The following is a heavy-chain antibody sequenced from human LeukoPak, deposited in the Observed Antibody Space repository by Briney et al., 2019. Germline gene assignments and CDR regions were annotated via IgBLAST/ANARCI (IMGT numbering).Heavy chain of an antibody. J-gene: IGHJ4*02. V-gene: IGHV5-51*01. CDR3: GRLKTKYDFWKH. CDR1: GYSFTSYW. Sequence: GESLKISRKGSGYSFTSYWIGWVRQIPGKGLEWMGIIYPGDSDTRYSPSFQGQITISANKSISTAYLQWSSLKASDTAMYYCGRLKTKYDFWKHWGQGTLVTVSS. CDR2: IYPGDSDT. D-gene: IGHD3-3*01.